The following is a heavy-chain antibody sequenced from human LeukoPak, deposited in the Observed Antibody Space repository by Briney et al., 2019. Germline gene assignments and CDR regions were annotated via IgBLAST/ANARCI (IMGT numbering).Heavy chain of an antibody. CDR1: GFTFSSYV. J-gene: IGHJ4*02. V-gene: IGHV3-74*01. CDR3: ARDWVYKIDY. Sequence: GGSLRLSCETAGFTFSSYVMHWVRRTPGKGLVWVSRISHDGIISYADSVKGRFTISRDNAKNTQILQMNSLRVEDTAVYYCARDWVYKIDYWGRGTLVTVSS. D-gene: IGHD5-24*01. CDR2: ISHDGII.